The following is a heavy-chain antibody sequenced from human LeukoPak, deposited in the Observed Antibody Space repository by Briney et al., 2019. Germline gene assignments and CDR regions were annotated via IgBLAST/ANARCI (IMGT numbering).Heavy chain of an antibody. V-gene: IGHV4-30-4*08. D-gene: IGHD2-2*02. J-gene: IGHJ6*03. CDR1: GGSISSGDYY. CDR3: ASEVRYCSSTSCYSPYYYYYMDV. CDR2: IYYSGST. Sequence: SETLSLTCTVSGGSISSGDYYWSWIRQPPGKGLEWIGYIYYSGSTYYNPSLKSRVTISVDTSKNQFSLKLSSVTAADTAVYYCASEVRYCSSTSCYSPYYYYYMDVWGKGTTVTVSS.